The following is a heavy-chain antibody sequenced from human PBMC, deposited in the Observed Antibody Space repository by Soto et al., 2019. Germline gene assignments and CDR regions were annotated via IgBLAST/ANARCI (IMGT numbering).Heavy chain of an antibody. Sequence: PSQTLSLTCAISGDXVSSNSAAWNWIRQSPSRGLEWLGRTYYRSKWYNDYAVSVKSRITINPDTSKNQFSLQLNSVTPEDTAVYYCARAQGAPPYNWIDPWGQGTLLTVSS. CDR3: ARAQGAPPYNWIDP. J-gene: IGHJ5*02. CDR1: GDXVSSNSAA. CDR2: TYYRSKWYN. V-gene: IGHV6-1*01. D-gene: IGHD1-26*01.